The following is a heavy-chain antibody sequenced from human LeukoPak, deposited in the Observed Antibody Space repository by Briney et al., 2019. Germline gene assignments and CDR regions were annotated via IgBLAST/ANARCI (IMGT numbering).Heavy chain of an antibody. J-gene: IGHJ4*02. CDR2: IIPIFGSA. Sequence: SVKVSCKASGGTFSSYAISWVRQAPGQGLEWMGGIIPIFGSANYAQKFQGRVTITTDESTSTAYMELSSLRSEDTAVYYCARGGYSSSSEWYYFDYWGQGTLVTVSS. CDR3: ARGGYSSSSEWYYFDY. D-gene: IGHD6-6*01. V-gene: IGHV1-69*05. CDR1: GGTFSSYA.